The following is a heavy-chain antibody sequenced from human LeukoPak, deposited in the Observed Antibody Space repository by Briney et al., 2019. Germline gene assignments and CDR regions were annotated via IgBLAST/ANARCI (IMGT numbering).Heavy chain of an antibody. J-gene: IGHJ5*02. CDR2: IRYDGSNK. CDR1: GSIFSSYG. V-gene: IGHV3-30*02. CDR3: AKEAGLNWFDP. Sequence: GGSLRLSCAASGSIFSSYGMHWVRQAPGKGLEWVAFIRYDGSNKYYADSVKGRFAISRDNSKNTLYLQRNSLRAEDTAVYYCAKEAGLNWFDPWGQGTLVTVSS.